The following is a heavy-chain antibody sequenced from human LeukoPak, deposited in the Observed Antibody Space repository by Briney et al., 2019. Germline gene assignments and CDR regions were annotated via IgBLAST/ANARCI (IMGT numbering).Heavy chain of an antibody. CDR3: ARRAGEYSHPYDY. CDR1: GGSISSSIYY. Sequence: PSETLSLTCSVSGGSISSSIYYWGWIRQAPGKGLEWVSAISGSGGSTYYADSVKGRFTISRDNSKNTLYLQMNSLRAEDTAVYYCARRAGEYSHPYDYWGQGTLVTVSS. V-gene: IGHV3-23*01. J-gene: IGHJ4*02. D-gene: IGHD4-17*01. CDR2: ISGSGGST.